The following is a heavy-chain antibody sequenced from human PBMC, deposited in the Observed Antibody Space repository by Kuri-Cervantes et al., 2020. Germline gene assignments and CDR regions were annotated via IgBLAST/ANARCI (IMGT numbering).Heavy chain of an antibody. CDR3: AKNGLLWFGGSAFDI. CDR1: GFTLSDYY. D-gene: IGHD3-10*01. Sequence: GGSLRLSCAASGFTLSDYYMSWVRQAPGKGLEWVSAISGSGGSTYYADSVKGRFTISRDNSKNTLYLQMNSLRAEDTAVYYCAKNGLLWFGGSAFDIWGQGTMVTVSS. J-gene: IGHJ3*02. V-gene: IGHV3-23*01. CDR2: ISGSGGST.